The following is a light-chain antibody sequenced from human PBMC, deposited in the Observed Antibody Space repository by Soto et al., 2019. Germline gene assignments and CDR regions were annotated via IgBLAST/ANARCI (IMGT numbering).Light chain of an antibody. CDR2: YER. CDR3: QVWDSSSVHVV. Sequence: SYELTQPPSVSVAPGKTARITCGGNNIGRKSVHWYQQKPGQAPVMVIYYERDRPSGIPERFSGSNSGNTATLTISRVEAGDEADYYCQVWDSSSVHVVFGGGTKLTVL. CDR1: NIGRKS. J-gene: IGLJ2*01. V-gene: IGLV3-21*04.